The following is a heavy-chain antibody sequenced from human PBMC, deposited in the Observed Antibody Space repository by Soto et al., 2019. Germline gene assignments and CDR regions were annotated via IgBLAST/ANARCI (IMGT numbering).Heavy chain of an antibody. CDR2: IIPIFGTA. D-gene: IGHD2-15*01. CDR3: ARSFIVVVVAAHYYYGMDV. V-gene: IGHV1-69*13. J-gene: IGHJ6*02. Sequence: VKVSCKASGGTFSSYAISWVRQAPGQGLEWMGGIIPIFGTANYAQKFQGRVTITADESTSTAYMELSSLRSEDTAVYYCARSFIVVVVAAHYYYGMDVWGQGTTVTVSS. CDR1: GGTFSSYA.